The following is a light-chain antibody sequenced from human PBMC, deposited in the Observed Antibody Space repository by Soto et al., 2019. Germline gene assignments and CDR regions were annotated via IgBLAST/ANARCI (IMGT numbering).Light chain of an antibody. J-gene: IGKJ4*01. CDR3: QHRSNWPLT. V-gene: IGKV3-11*01. CDR2: DAS. Sequence: EIVLTQSPATLSLSPGERATLSCRASQSVSSYLAWYQQKPGQAPRLLIYDASNLATGIPARFSGSGSWTGFPLTISSLEPEDFAVYYCQHRSNWPLTFGGGIKVEIK. CDR1: QSVSSY.